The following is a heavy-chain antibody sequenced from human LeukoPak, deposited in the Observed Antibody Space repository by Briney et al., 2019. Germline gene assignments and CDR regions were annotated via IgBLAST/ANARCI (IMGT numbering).Heavy chain of an antibody. CDR3: ARDRGHYYYDSSGYWYYFDY. CDR2: IYHSGST. V-gene: IGHV4-38-2*02. J-gene: IGHJ4*02. CDR1: GYSISSGYY. D-gene: IGHD3-22*01. Sequence: SETLSLTCTVSGYSISSGYYWGWIRQPPGKGLEWIGSIYHSGSTYYNPSLKSRVTISVDTSKNQLSLKLSSVTAADTAVYYCARDRGHYYYDSSGYWYYFDYWGQGTLVTVSS.